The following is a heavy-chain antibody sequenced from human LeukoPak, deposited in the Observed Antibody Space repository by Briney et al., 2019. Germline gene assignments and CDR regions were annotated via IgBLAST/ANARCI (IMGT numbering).Heavy chain of an antibody. D-gene: IGHD5-18*01. CDR2: ISSSSSYI. CDR1: GFTFDDYA. V-gene: IGHV3-21*01. J-gene: IGHJ3*02. CDR3: ARDCFRDTAMGDAFDI. Sequence: GGSLRLSCAASGFTFDDYAMHWVRQAPGKGLEWVSSISSSSSYIYYADSVKGRFTISRDNAKNSLYLQMNSLRAEGTAVYYCARDCFRDTAMGDAFDIWGQGTMVTVSS.